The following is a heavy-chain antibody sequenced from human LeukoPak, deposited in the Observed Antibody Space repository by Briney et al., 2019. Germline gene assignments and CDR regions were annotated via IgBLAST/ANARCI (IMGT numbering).Heavy chain of an antibody. CDR3: ARDGSGYYLFDY. CDR2: INHSGST. CDR1: GGSFSGYY. D-gene: IGHD3-22*01. J-gene: IGHJ4*02. V-gene: IGHV4-34*01. Sequence: PSETLSLTCAVYGGSFSGYYWSWIRQPPGRGLEWIGEINHSGSTNYNPSLKSRVTISVDTSKNQFSLKLSSVTAADTAVYYCARDGSGYYLFDYWGQGTLVTVSS.